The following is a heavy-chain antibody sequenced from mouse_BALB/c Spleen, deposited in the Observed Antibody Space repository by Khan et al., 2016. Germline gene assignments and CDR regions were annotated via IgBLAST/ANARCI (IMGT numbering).Heavy chain of an antibody. CDR2: IWSGGST. J-gene: IGHJ3*01. V-gene: IGHV2-2*03. CDR1: GFSLTSYG. D-gene: IGHD2-4*01. Sequence: VELVESGPGLVQPSQSLSINCTVSGFSLTSYGVHWVRQSPGKGLEWLGVIWSGGSTDYNEAFISRLSISKDNSKSQVFFKMNSLQSNDTAIYYCARNYDYDEGLTYWSQGTLVTVS. CDR3: ARNYDYDEGLTY.